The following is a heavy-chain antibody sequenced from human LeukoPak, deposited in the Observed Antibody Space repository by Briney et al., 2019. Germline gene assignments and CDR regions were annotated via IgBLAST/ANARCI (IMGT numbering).Heavy chain of an antibody. V-gene: IGHV3-30*02. D-gene: IGHD3-10*01. J-gene: IGHJ4*02. CDR3: ASYGSGRRFDY. CDR1: GFTFSSYD. CDR2: VRYDGSQK. Sequence: GGSLRLSCAASGFTFSSYDMHWVRQAPGKGLDWVAFVRYDGSQKYYADSVKGRFTISRDNAKNSLYLQMNSLRAEDTAVYYCASYGSGRRFDYWGQGTLVTVSS.